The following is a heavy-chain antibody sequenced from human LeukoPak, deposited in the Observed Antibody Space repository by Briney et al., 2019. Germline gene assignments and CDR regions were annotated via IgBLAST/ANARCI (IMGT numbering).Heavy chain of an antibody. J-gene: IGHJ6*03. CDR2: INPNSGGT. CDR3: ARVFQPLYSNHYYYYMDV. Sequence: ASVKVSCKASGYTFTGYYMHWVRQAPGQGLEWMGWINPNSGGTNYAQKFQGRVTMTRDTSISTAYMELSRLRSDDTAVYYCARVFQPLYSNHYYYYMDVWGKGTTVIVSS. V-gene: IGHV1-2*02. CDR1: GYTFTGYY. D-gene: IGHD4-11*01.